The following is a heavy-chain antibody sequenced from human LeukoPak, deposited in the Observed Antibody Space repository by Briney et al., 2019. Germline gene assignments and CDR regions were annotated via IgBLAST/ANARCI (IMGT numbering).Heavy chain of an antibody. CDR2: ITWNSGTT. V-gene: IGHV3-9*01. CDR3: AKDINKRTRFVLGYFDL. D-gene: IGHD2-8*01. J-gene: IGHJ2*01. CDR1: GFTFSSYS. Sequence: GGSLRLSCAASGFTFSSYSMNWVRQAPGKGLEWVSGITWNSGTTDYADSVQGRFTISRDNAKNSLSLQMTSLRPEDTALYYCAKDINKRTRFVLGYFDLWGRGTPVTVSS.